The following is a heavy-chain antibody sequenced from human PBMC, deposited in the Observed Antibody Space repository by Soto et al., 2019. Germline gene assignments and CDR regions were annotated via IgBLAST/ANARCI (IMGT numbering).Heavy chain of an antibody. D-gene: IGHD3-16*01. V-gene: IGHV4-31*03. CDR3: ARAYTRYTSRYNWFDP. CDR2: IYYSGST. Sequence: PSETLSLTCTVSGGSISSGGYYWSWIRQHPGKGLEWIGYIYYSGSTYYNPSLKSRVTISVDTSKNQFSLKLSSVTAADTAGYYCARAYTRYTSRYNWFDPWGQGTLVTVSS. J-gene: IGHJ5*02. CDR1: GGSISSGGYY.